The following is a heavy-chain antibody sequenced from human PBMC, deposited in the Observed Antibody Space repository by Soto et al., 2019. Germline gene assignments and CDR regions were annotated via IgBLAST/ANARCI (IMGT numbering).Heavy chain of an antibody. V-gene: IGHV4-59*08. CDR1: CGSISGYY. D-gene: IGHD1-26*01. Sequence: SETLSLTCTVSCGSISGYYWSWLRQPPGKGPEWIGYIHYSGSTSYNSSLRSRVTISEDTSKNQLSLTLTSVTATDTAVYYCARHGSGTYDSWGQGTLVTVSS. CDR2: IHYSGST. J-gene: IGHJ5*01. CDR3: ARHGSGTYDS.